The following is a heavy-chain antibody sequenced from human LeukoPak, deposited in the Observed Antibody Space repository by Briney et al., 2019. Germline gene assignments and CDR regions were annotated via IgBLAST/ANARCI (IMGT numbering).Heavy chain of an antibody. J-gene: IGHJ4*02. CDR3: ARGYYDGSGSYLGY. Sequence: ASVKVSCKASGYTFTGYYMHWVRQAPGQGLEWMGWINPNSGGTNYAQKVQGRVTMTRDTSISTAYMELSRLRSDYTGVYYCARGYYDGSGSYLGYWGQGTLVTVSS. D-gene: IGHD3-10*01. CDR2: INPNSGGT. CDR1: GYTFTGYY. V-gene: IGHV1-2*02.